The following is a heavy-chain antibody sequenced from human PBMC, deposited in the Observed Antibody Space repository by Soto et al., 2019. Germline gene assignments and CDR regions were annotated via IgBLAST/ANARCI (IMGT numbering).Heavy chain of an antibody. Sequence: PGGSLRLSCVASGFTFSSYGMHWVRQAPGKGLEWVAIISYDGSNTYYADSVKGRFTISRDNAKNSLYLQMNSLRAEDTALYYCARTYYDTSGYKYWGQGTLVTVSS. CDR2: ISYDGSNT. J-gene: IGHJ4*02. CDR3: ARTYYDTSGYKY. V-gene: IGHV3-30*03. D-gene: IGHD3-22*01. CDR1: GFTFSSYG.